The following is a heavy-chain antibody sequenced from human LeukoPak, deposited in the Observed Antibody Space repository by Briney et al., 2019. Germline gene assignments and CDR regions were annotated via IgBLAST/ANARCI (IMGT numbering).Heavy chain of an antibody. V-gene: IGHV4-59*12. D-gene: IGHD2-8*02. Sequence: PSETLSLTCTVSGGSISSYYWSWIRQPPGKGLEWIGYIYHSGSTYYNPSLKSRVTISVDRSKNQFSLKLSSVTAADTAVYYCARETGTGVDYWGQGTLVTVSS. J-gene: IGHJ4*02. CDR3: ARETGTGVDY. CDR2: IYHSGST. CDR1: GGSISSYY.